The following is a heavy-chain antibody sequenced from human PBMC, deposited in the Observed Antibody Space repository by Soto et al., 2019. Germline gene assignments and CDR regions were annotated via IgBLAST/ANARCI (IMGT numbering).Heavy chain of an antibody. Sequence: QMQLQESGPGLVKPSQTLSLTCTVSGDSINSGGYCWSWIRHHPGKGLEWIGCIYYSGVPYYHPSLKSRTTISVDTSKNPFSLKMTSGTAADTAVYYCSRDRRGGATVTTFDYWGQGSLVTVSS. CDR3: SRDRRGGATVTTFDY. V-gene: IGHV4-31*03. J-gene: IGHJ4*02. D-gene: IGHD4-17*01. CDR1: GDSINSGGYC. CDR2: IYYSGVP.